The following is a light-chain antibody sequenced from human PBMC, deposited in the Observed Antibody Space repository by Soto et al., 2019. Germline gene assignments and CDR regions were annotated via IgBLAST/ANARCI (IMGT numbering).Light chain of an antibody. J-gene: IGKJ1*01. CDR3: QQYSDHWT. Sequence: ETVMTQSPATLSVSPGDRATLSCSASQSVSYNLAWYQQKPGQAPRLLIYDASTRATGIPARFSGSASGTEFTLTISSLQPDDVATYYCQQYSDHWTFGQGTKVDIK. CDR2: DAS. V-gene: IGKV3D-15*01. CDR1: QSVSYN.